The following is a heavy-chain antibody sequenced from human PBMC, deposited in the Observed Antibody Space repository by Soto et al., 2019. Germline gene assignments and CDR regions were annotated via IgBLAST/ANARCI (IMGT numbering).Heavy chain of an antibody. CDR1: GYTFARSS. CDR2: IYPANSET. V-gene: IGHV5-51*01. Sequence: PGESLKISCKASGYTFARSSIGWVRQMPGKGLEWMGIIYPANSETTYSPSFQGQVTFSADMSISTAYLQWSSLKASDTAIYYCAPYYNYWKTXGQGTLVTVSS. CDR3: APYYNYWKT. J-gene: IGHJ5*02. D-gene: IGHD3-3*01.